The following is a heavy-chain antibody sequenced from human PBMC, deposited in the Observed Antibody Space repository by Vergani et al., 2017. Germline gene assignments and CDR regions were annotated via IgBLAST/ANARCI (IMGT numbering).Heavy chain of an antibody. D-gene: IGHD3-10*01. CDR1: GYTFTSYA. V-gene: IGHV7-4-1*02. CDR2: INTNTGNP. CDR3: AGGYYGSGAGGGNYYYGMDV. J-gene: IGHJ6*02. Sequence: QVQLMQSGSELKKPGASVKVSCKASGYTFTSYAMNWVRQAPGQGLEWMGLINTNTGNPTYAQGFTGRFVFSLDTSVSTGYLQISSLKAEDTAVYYCAGGYYGSGAGGGNYYYGMDVWGQGTTVTVSS.